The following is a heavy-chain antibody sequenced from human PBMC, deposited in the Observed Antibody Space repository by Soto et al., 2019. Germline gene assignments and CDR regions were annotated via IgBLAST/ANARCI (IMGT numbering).Heavy chain of an antibody. CDR1: GGSVSSGSYY. Sequence: QVQLQESGPGLVKPSETLSLTCAVSGGSVSSGSYYWSWIRQPPGKGLEWIGYIYSSGGTSYHPSLKSRVTISVDTSKNQFSLKMSSVTAADTAVYYCARDGDGYNYWGQGTLVTVSS. CDR3: ARDGDGYNY. V-gene: IGHV4-61*01. J-gene: IGHJ4*02. CDR2: IYSSGGT. D-gene: IGHD5-12*01.